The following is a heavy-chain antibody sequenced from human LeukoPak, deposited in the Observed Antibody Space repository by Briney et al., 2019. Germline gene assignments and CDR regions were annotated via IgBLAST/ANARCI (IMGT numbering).Heavy chain of an antibody. J-gene: IGHJ6*03. Sequence: GGSLRLSCAASGFTFSSHWMSWVRQAPGKGLEKVANIKQDGSEKYYVDSVKGRFTISRDNAKNSLYLQMNSLRTEDTAVYYCARGSRAIVATKFARGRYMDVWGKGTTVTVSS. CDR2: IKQDGSEK. CDR1: GFTFSSHW. V-gene: IGHV3-7*02. CDR3: ARGSRAIVATKFARGRYMDV. D-gene: IGHD5-12*01.